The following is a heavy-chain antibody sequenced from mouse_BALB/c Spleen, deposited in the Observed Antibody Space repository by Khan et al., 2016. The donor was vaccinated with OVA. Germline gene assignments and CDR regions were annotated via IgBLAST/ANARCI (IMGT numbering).Heavy chain of an antibody. CDR3: ARKDYDDYDPFAY. V-gene: IGHV3-2*02. Sequence: EVQLVESGPGLVKPSQSLSLTCTVTGYSITSEYAWNWIRQFPGNKLEWMGYINYSGNTRFNPSLKSRTSITRDTSKNQFFLQLNSLTTEDTATYYCARKDYDDYDPFAYWGQGTLVTVSA. CDR1: GYSITSEYA. J-gene: IGHJ3*01. CDR2: INYSGNT. D-gene: IGHD2-4*01.